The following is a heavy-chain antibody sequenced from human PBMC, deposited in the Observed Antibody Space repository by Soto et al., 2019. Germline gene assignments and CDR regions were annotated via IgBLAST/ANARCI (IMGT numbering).Heavy chain of an antibody. CDR1: GFTFSSYA. Sequence: GGSLRLSCAASGFTFSSYAMSWVRQAPGKGLEWVSAISGSGGSTYYADSVKGRFTISRDNSKNTLYLQMNSLRAEDTAVYYCAGGVVPAAKPKQKNNWFDPWGQGTLVTVSS. J-gene: IGHJ5*02. CDR3: AGGVVPAAKPKQKNNWFDP. D-gene: IGHD2-2*02. CDR2: ISGSGGST. V-gene: IGHV3-23*01.